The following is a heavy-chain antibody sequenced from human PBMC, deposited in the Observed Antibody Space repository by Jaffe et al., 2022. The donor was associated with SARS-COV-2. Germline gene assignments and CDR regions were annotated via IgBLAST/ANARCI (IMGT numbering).Heavy chain of an antibody. Sequence: EVQLVESGGGLVQPGGSLRLSCAASGFTFSSYSMNWVRQAPGKGLEWVSYISSSSSTIYYADSVKGRFTISRDNAKNSLYLQMNSLRAEDTAVYYCARDPLRGGYSYGRTGNDYWGQGTLVTVSS. V-gene: IGHV3-48*01. J-gene: IGHJ4*02. D-gene: IGHD5-18*01. CDR1: GFTFSSYS. CDR3: ARDPLRGGYSYGRTGNDY. CDR2: ISSSSSTI.